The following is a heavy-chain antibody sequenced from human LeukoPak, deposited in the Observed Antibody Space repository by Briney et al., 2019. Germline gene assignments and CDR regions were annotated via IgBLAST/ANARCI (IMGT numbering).Heavy chain of an antibody. CDR3: ARDKAYTWTYYYDSSGHKTDY. CDR1: GYTFTGYY. V-gene: IGHV1-2*02. J-gene: IGHJ4*02. D-gene: IGHD3-22*01. Sequence: ASVKVSCKASGYTFTGYYMHWVRQAPGQRLEWMGWISPNSGGTNYAQKFQGRVTMTRDTSISTAYMELSRLRSDDTAVYYCARDKAYTWTYYYDSSGHKTDYWGQGTLVTVSS. CDR2: ISPNSGGT.